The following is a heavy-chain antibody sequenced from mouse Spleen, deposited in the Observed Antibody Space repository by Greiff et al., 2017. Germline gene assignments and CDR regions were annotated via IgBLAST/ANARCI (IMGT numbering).Heavy chain of an antibody. CDR2: INPSNGGT. CDR1: GYTFTSYW. J-gene: IGHJ4*01. D-gene: IGHD2-13*01. CDR3: ARWDGDYPYYYAMDY. Sequence: QVQLQQPGTELVKPGASVKLSCKASGYTFTSYWMHWVKQRPGQGLEWIGNINPSNGGTNYNEKFKSKATLTVDKSSSTAYMQLSSLTSEDSAVYYCARWDGDYPYYYAMDYWGQGTSVTVSS. V-gene: IGHV1-53*01.